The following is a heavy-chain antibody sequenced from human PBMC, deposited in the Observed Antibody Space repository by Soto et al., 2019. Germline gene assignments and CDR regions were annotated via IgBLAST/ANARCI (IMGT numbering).Heavy chain of an antibody. V-gene: IGHV4-59*01. CDR1: GGSISSYY. D-gene: IGHD3-22*01. Sequence: SETLSLTCTVSGGSISSYYWGWIRQPPGKGLEWIGYIYYSGSTNYNPSLKSRVTISVDTSKNQFSLKLSSVTAADTAVYYCARDRGYDSSGYYYYYYGMDVWGQGTTVTVSS. CDR3: ARDRGYDSSGYYYYYYGMDV. CDR2: IYYSGST. J-gene: IGHJ6*02.